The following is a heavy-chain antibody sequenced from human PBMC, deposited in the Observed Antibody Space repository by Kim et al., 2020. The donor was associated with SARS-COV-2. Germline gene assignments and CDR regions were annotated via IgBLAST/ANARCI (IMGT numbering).Heavy chain of an antibody. J-gene: IGHJ1*01. V-gene: IGHV3-23*01. Sequence: YADSVKGRFTLSRDNSKNTLYLQMNSLRVEDTAVYYCANLIVVVFEYFQHWGQGTLVTVSS. D-gene: IGHD2-15*01. CDR3: ANLIVVVFEYFQH.